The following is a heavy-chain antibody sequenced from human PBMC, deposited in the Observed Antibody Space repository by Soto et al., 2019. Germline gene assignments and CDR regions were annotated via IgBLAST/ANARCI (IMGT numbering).Heavy chain of an antibody. CDR3: AKSAGYSSGWALFDY. CDR1: GFTFSSYA. D-gene: IGHD6-19*01. Sequence: GGSLRLSCAASGFTFSSYAMSWVRQAPGKGLEWVAVISYDGSNKYYADSVKGRFTISRDNSKNTLYLQMNSLRAEDTAVYYCAKSAGYSSGWALFDYWGQGTLVTVSS. V-gene: IGHV3-30*18. J-gene: IGHJ4*02. CDR2: ISYDGSNK.